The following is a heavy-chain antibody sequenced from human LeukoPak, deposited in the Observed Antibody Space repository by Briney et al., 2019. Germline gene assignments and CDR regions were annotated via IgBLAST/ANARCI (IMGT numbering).Heavy chain of an antibody. Sequence: GGSLRLSCAASGFTVSSNYMSWVRQAPGKGLEWVSVIYSGGSTYYADSVKGRFTISRHNSKNTLYLQMNSRRAEDTAVYYCARRIAVAGTAWFDPWGEGTLVTVSS. CDR2: IYSGGST. V-gene: IGHV3-53*04. CDR3: ARRIAVAGTAWFDP. D-gene: IGHD6-19*01. CDR1: GFTVSSNY. J-gene: IGHJ5*02.